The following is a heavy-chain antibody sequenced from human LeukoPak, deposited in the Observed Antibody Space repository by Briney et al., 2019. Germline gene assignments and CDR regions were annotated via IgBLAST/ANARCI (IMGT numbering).Heavy chain of an antibody. V-gene: IGHV3-23*01. CDR2: ISGSGGST. J-gene: IGHJ4*02. Sequence: GGSLRLSCAASGFTFSSYAMSWVRQAPGKGLEWVSAISGSGGSTYYADSVKGRFTISRDNSKNTLYLQMNSLRAEDTAVYYCAKDGGLRYFDRLLRLATYFDYWGQGTLVTVSS. CDR3: AKDGGLRYFDRLLRLATYFDY. CDR1: GFTFSSYA. D-gene: IGHD3-9*01.